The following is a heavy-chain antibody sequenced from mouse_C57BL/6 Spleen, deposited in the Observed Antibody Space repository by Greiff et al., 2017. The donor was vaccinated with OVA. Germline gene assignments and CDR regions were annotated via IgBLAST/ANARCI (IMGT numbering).Heavy chain of an antibody. D-gene: IGHD2-3*01. V-gene: IGHV1-18*01. Sequence: EVKLMESGPELVKPGASVKIPCKASGYTFTDYNMDWVKQSHGKSLEWIGDINPNNGGTIYNQKFKGKATLTVDKSSSTAYMELRSLTSEDTAVYYCARREDYDGYYGWFAYWGQGTLVTVSA. CDR2: INPNNGGT. J-gene: IGHJ3*01. CDR1: GYTFTDYN. CDR3: ARREDYDGYYGWFAY.